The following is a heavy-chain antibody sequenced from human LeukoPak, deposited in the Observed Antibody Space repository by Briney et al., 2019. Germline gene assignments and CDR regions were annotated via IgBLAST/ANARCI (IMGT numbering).Heavy chain of an antibody. CDR2: INGSSSDT. CDR3: ARRGTTYCTVDSCHPNWFDP. Sequence: PGGSLRLSCAASEFTFSNYSMTWIRQAPGRGLEWISYINGSSSDTKYADSVKGRFTISRDNAKNSVYLLMNSLRAEDTAVYYCARRGTTYCTVDSCHPNWFDPWGQGTLVTVSS. CDR1: EFTFSNYS. J-gene: IGHJ5*02. V-gene: IGHV3-11*03. D-gene: IGHD2-15*01.